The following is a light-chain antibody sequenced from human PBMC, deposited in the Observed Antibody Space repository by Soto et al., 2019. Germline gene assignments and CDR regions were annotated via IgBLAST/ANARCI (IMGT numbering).Light chain of an antibody. Sequence: EIVLTQSPATLSLSPGERATLSCRASQSVSRNLVWYQQKPGQAPRLLMYDASNRATGVPARFSGSGSGTDVTLTSISLEPEDMAVYYCQRRSNWPLTFGGGSKVEI. CDR3: QRRSNWPLT. CDR1: QSVSRN. V-gene: IGKV3-11*01. CDR2: DAS. J-gene: IGKJ4*01.